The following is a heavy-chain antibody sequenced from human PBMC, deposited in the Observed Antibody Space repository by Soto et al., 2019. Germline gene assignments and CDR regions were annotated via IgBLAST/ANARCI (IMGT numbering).Heavy chain of an antibody. J-gene: IGHJ4*02. D-gene: IGHD1-26*01. Sequence: PSETLSLTCTVSGGSISSYYWSWIRQPPGKGLEWIGYIYYSGSTYYNPSLKSRVNISVDTSKNQFSLKLSSMTAADTAVYYCARRVSGSYFHYWGQGTLVTVSS. CDR2: IYYSGST. CDR3: ARRVSGSYFHY. CDR1: GGSISSYY. V-gene: IGHV4-59*08.